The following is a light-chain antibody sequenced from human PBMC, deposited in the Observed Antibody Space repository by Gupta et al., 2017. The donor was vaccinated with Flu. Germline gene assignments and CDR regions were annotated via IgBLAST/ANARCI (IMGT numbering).Light chain of an antibody. CDR3: MQGSRWPWA. V-gene: IGKV2-30*01. CDR2: QVS. Sequence: VVMTPSPLSLPVTLGQPASISCRSSQSLVYSDGNTYLHWFQQRPGQSPRRLIYQVSHRESGVPDRFSGSGSGTDFTLKINRVEAEDVGVYYCMQGSRWPWAFGQGTKVEIK. J-gene: IGKJ1*01. CDR1: QSLVYSDGNTY.